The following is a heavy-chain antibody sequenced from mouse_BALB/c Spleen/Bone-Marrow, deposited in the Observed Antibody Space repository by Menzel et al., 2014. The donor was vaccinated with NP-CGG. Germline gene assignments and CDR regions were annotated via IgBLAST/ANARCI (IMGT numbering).Heavy chain of an antibody. J-gene: IGHJ3*01. D-gene: IGHD4-1*01. V-gene: IGHV5-12-2*01. CDR3: ATGTFAY. CDR1: GFIFSSYT. Sequence: EVMLVESGGGLVQPGGSLKLSCAASGFIFSSYTMSWVRQTPEKRLEWVAYISNGGGSTYYPDTVKGRFTISRDNAKNTLYLQMSSLKPEDTAMYYCATGTFAYWGQGTLVTVSA. CDR2: ISNGGGST.